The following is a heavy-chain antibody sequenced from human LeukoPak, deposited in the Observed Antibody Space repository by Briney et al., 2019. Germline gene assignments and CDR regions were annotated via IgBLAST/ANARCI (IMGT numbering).Heavy chain of an antibody. J-gene: IGHJ4*02. CDR3: ATDLGGGLFDY. Sequence: SETLSLTCTVSGGSISDYYWSWIRQPPGKGLEWIGYIYYSGSTNYNPSLKSRVTISVDTSKNQFSLKLSSVTAADTAVYYCATDLGGGLFDYWGQGTLVTVSS. CDR2: IYYSGST. V-gene: IGHV4-59*01. D-gene: IGHD1-26*01. CDR1: GGSISDYY.